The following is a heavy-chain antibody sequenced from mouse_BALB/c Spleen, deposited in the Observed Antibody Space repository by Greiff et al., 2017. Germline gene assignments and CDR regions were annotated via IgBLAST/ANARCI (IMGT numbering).Heavy chain of an antibody. CDR2: ISSGGST. CDR3: ARGLLRSGFAY. Sequence: DVKLVESGGGLVKPGGSLKLSCAASGFTFSSYAMSWVRQTPEKRLEWVASISSGGSTYYPDSVKGRFTISRDNARNILYLQMSSLRSEDTAMYYCARGLLRSGFAYWGQGTLVTVSA. J-gene: IGHJ3*01. V-gene: IGHV5-6-5*01. CDR1: GFTFSSYA. D-gene: IGHD1-1*01.